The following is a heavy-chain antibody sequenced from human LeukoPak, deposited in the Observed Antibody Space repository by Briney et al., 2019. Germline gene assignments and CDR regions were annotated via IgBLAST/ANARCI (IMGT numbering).Heavy chain of an antibody. J-gene: IGHJ4*02. Sequence: GGSLRLSCAASGFTFSSSWMSWVRQAPGKGLEWVANIKEDGSEKYYVDSVKGRFTISRDNAKNSLYLQMNSLRAEDTAVYYCARDIGRGGFDYWGQGTLVTVSS. V-gene: IGHV3-7*04. D-gene: IGHD2-15*01. CDR3: ARDIGRGGFDY. CDR2: IKEDGSEK. CDR1: GFTFSSSW.